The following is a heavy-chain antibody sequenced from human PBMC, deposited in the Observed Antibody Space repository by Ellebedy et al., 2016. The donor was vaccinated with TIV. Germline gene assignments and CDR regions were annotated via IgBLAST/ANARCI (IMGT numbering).Heavy chain of an antibody. CDR2: IWYDGSKK. J-gene: IGHJ4*02. CDR3: AREGGSSWVFLEY. D-gene: IGHD6-13*01. V-gene: IGHV3-33*01. Sequence: GESLKISCAASGFIFSSYGMHWVRQAPGKGLEWVAVIWYDGSKKYYADSVKGRFTISRDNSKTTVDLQMNSLRAEDTAVYYCAREGGSSWVFLEYWGQGTLVTVSS. CDR1: GFIFSSYG.